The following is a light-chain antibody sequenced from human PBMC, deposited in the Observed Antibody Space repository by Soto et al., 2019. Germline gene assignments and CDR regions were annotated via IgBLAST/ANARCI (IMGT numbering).Light chain of an antibody. V-gene: IGLV1-44*01. CDR2: TND. Sequence: QSALTQPPSASGAPGQRVTISCSGSSSNIGTNTSNWYRQGPGSPPHLLIYTNDQRPSGVPDRFSGSKSGTSASLAISGLQSGDEAIYYCATWDDSLNGMVFGGGTKLTVL. J-gene: IGLJ2*01. CDR1: SSNIGTNT. CDR3: ATWDDSLNGMV.